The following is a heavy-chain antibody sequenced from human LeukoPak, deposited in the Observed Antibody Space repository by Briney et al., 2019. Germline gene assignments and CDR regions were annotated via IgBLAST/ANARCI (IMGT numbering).Heavy chain of an antibody. CDR3: ARGRDGTSWSYVDY. Sequence: GGSLRLSCAVSGFTFSSYTMSWVRQAPGKGLEWISYISSTSDTKYYADSVKGRFTVSRDNAKNSLYLQMNSLRGDDTAVYYCARGRDGTSWSYVDYWGQGTLVTVSS. CDR2: ISSTSDTK. V-gene: IGHV3-48*01. CDR1: GFTFSSYT. J-gene: IGHJ4*02. D-gene: IGHD6-13*01.